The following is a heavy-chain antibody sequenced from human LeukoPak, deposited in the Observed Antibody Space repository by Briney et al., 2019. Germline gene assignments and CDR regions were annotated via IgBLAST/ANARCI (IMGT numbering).Heavy chain of an antibody. CDR1: GGSISSYY. D-gene: IGHD2-2*01. Sequence: SETLSLTCTVSGGSISSYYWSWIRQPPGKGLEWIGYVYYSGGTNYNPSLKSRVTISADTSKNQFSLKLSSVTAADTAVYYCARGLRSRKSGRRFDVFEIWGQGTMVTVSS. J-gene: IGHJ3*02. CDR3: ARGLRSRKSGRRFDVFEI. V-gene: IGHV4-59*01. CDR2: VYYSGGT.